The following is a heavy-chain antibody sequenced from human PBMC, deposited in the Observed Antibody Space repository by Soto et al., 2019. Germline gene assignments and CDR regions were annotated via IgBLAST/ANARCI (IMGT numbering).Heavy chain of an antibody. J-gene: IGHJ5*02. CDR1: GGSISSSNW. D-gene: IGHD2-2*02. CDR3: ARAVVVVPAAIHPLWFDP. CDR2: IYHSGST. V-gene: IGHV4-4*02. Sequence: QVQLQESGPGLVKPSGTLSLTCAVSGGSISSSNWWSWVRQPPGKGLEWIGEIYHSGSTNYNPSLKSRLTISVDKSKNQFSLKLSSVPAADTAVYYCARAVVVVPAAIHPLWFDPWGQGTLVTVSS.